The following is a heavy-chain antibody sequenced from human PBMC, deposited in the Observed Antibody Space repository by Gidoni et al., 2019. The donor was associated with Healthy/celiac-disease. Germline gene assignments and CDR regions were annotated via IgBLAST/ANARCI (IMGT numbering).Heavy chain of an antibody. CDR3: TTGSRLLWFGEFPGHFDI. CDR2: IKSKTDGGTT. J-gene: IGHJ3*02. D-gene: IGHD3-10*01. V-gene: IGHV3-15*01. CDR1: GFTCSTAW. Sequence: EVHLVESGGGLVMPGGSLRLSCAASGFTCSTAWISWVRQAPGKGLEWVGRIKSKTDGGTTDYAAPVKGRFTISRDDSKNTLYLQMNSLKTEDTAVYYCTTGSRLLWFGEFPGHFDIWGQGTMVTVSS.